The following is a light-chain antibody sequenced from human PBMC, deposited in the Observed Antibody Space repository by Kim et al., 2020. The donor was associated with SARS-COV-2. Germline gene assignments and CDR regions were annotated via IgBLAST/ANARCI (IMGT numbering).Light chain of an antibody. Sequence: DIQMTQSPSTLSASVGDRVTITCRASQSISSWLAWYQQKPGKAPELLIYRATYLEPGVPSRFSGSGSGTEFTLAINRLQPEDFATYYCQQYNNYPQTFGQGTKLEIK. CDR3: QQYNNYPQT. CDR2: RAT. CDR1: QSISSW. J-gene: IGKJ2*01. V-gene: IGKV1-5*03.